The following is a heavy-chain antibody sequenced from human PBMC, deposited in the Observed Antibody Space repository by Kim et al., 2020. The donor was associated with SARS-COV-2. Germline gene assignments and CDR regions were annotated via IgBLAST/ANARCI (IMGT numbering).Heavy chain of an antibody. Sequence: SETLSLTCAVYGGSFSGYYWSWIRQPPGKGLEWIGEINHSGSTNYNPSLKSRVTISVDTSKNQFSLKLSSVTAADTAVYYCARVVRGLAYYYYMDVWGKGTTVTVSS. CDR3: ARVVRGLAYYYYMDV. CDR1: GGSFSGYY. J-gene: IGHJ6*03. D-gene: IGHD3-10*01. V-gene: IGHV4-34*01. CDR2: INHSGST.